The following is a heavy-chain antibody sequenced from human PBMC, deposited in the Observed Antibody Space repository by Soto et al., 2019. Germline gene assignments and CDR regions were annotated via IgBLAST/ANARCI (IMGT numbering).Heavy chain of an antibody. Sequence: SETLSLTWSVSGAPIRSGGFYWSWIRQHPGKGPEWIGYIYNSGTTFYNPSLGSRVTMSLDAAKNHFSLELRSVTVADTAVYYCAREPISTPRGVTQVDPWGQGTQVTVSS. J-gene: IGHJ5*02. CDR3: AREPISTPRGVTQVDP. V-gene: IGHV4-31*02. CDR1: GAPIRSGGFY. CDR2: IYNSGTT. D-gene: IGHD3-10*01.